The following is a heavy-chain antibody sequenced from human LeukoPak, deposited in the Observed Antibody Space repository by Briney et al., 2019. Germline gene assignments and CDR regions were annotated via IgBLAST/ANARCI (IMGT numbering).Heavy chain of an antibody. Sequence: PSETLSLTCTVSGGSISSYYWSWIRQPAPQGLEWIGRIYTSGSTNYNPSLKSRVTMSVDTSKNQFSLKVSSVTAADTAVYYCARDYVWGSYRFDYWGQGTLVTVSS. D-gene: IGHD3-16*02. V-gene: IGHV4-4*07. CDR1: GGSISSYY. CDR2: IYTSGST. J-gene: IGHJ4*02. CDR3: ARDYVWGSYRFDY.